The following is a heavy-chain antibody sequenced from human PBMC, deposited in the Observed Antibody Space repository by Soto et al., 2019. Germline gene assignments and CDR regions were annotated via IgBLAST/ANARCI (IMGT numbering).Heavy chain of an antibody. CDR1: GWYFSDYY. CDR2: IYYSGNT. Sequence: SETLSLTCAVYGWYFSDYYLSLIRQPPGKGLEWIGYIYYSGNTNYNPSLKSRVIISVDTSKNLFSLKLTSVTAADTAVYYCARIPVDTSMIYWLDPWGQGTLVTVS. CDR3: ARIPVDTSMIYWLDP. J-gene: IGHJ5*02. D-gene: IGHD5-18*01. V-gene: IGHV4-59*01.